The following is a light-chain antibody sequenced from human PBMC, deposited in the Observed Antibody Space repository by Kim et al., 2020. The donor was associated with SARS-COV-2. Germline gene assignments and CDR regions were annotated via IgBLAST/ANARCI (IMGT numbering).Light chain of an antibody. CDR3: QSRDSGGNVV. CDR1: SLRSYY. J-gene: IGLJ2*01. Sequence: SSELTQDPAVSVALGQTVSITCQGDSLRSYYATWYQQKPRQAPLLVIFGRNNRPSGIPDRFSGSTSGNTASLTISGDQAEDEADFYCQSRDSGGNVVFGGGTKLTVL. V-gene: IGLV3-19*01. CDR2: GRN.